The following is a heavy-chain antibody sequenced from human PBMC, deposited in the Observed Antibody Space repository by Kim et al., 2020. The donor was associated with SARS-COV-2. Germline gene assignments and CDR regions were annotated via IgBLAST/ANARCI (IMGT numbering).Heavy chain of an antibody. CDR3: ARDPLLGSHAMPYGMDV. Sequence: GGSLRLSCAASGFTFSDYYMSWIRQAPGKGLEWVSYISSSSSYTNYADSVKGRFTISRDNAKNSLYLQMNSLRAEDTAVYYCARDPLLGSHAMPYGMDVWGQGTTVTVSS. D-gene: IGHD3-16*01. CDR2: ISSSSSYT. J-gene: IGHJ6*02. CDR1: GFTFSDYY. V-gene: IGHV3-11*05.